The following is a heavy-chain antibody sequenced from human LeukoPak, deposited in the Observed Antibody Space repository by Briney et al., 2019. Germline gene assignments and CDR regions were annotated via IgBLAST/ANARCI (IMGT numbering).Heavy chain of an antibody. J-gene: IGHJ4*02. CDR3: AKEGTASKPSDLDH. D-gene: IGHD1/OR15-1a*01. Sequence: RGSLKLSCAASGFTFSGSAMHWVRQASGKGLEWVGRIRSKANSYATAYAASVKGRFTISRDDSKNTAYLQMNSLTSEDTAVYYCAKEGTASKPSDLDHWGQGILVTVSS. V-gene: IGHV3-73*01. CDR1: GFTFSGSA. CDR2: IRSKANSYAT.